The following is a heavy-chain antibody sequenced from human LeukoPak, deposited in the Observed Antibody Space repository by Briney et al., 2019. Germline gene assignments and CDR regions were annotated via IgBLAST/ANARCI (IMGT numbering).Heavy chain of an antibody. J-gene: IGHJ4*02. D-gene: IGHD3-16*02. V-gene: IGHV3-7*01. CDR1: GFTFSSCW. Sequence: PGGSLRLSCAASGFTFSSCWMSWVRQAPGKGLEWVANIKEDGSEKYYVDSVKGRFTISRDTAKNSLYLQMNSLRAEDTAVYYCARGYVCGSYRPFDYWGQGTLVTVSS. CDR3: ARGYVCGSYRPFDY. CDR2: IKEDGSEK.